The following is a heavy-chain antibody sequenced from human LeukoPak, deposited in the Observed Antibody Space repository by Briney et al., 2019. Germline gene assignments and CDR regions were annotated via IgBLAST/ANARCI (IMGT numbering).Heavy chain of an antibody. Sequence: SETLSLTCTVSGGSISSSSYYWGWSRQPPGKGQEWVGSIHYSGSTYYNPSLKRLVNIAVNTSNNLFSLKLTSVTAPNTAVYYCAVERGYSYESDYWGQGTLVTVSS. CDR2: IHYSGST. CDR1: GGSISSSSYY. J-gene: IGHJ4*02. CDR3: AVERGYSYESDY. V-gene: IGHV4-39*01. D-gene: IGHD5-18*01.